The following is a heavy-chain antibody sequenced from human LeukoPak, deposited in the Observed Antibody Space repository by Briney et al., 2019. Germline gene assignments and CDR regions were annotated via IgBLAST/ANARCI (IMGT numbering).Heavy chain of an antibody. Sequence: SETLSLTCAVYGGSFSGDYWSWIRQPPGKGLEWIGEINHSGSTNYNPSLKSRVTISVDTSKNQFSLKLSSVTAADTAVYYCARGTRGVVTAIGVFDYWGQGTLVTVSS. V-gene: IGHV4-34*01. CDR3: ARGTRGVVTAIGVFDY. CDR2: INHSGST. J-gene: IGHJ4*02. CDR1: GGSFSGDY. D-gene: IGHD2-21*02.